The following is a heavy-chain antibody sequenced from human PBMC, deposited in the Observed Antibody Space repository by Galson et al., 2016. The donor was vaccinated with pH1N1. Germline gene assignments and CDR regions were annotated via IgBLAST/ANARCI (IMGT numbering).Heavy chain of an antibody. CDR1: GFTFSSYA. CDR2: ISGSGGST. J-gene: IGHJ6*01. Sequence: SLRLSCAASGFTFSSYAMSWVRQAPGKGLEWVSAISGSGGSTYYADSVKGRFTISRDNSKNTLYLQMNSLRAEDTAVYYCAKDIGYCNSTSCQYYYYYGMDVCGQGPTVTVSS. CDR3: AKDIGYCNSTSCQYYYYYGMDV. V-gene: IGHV3-23*01. D-gene: IGHD2-2*01.